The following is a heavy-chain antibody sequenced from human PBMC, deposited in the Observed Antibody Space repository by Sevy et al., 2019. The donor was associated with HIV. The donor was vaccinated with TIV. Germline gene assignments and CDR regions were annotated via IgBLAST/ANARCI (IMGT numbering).Heavy chain of an antibody. V-gene: IGHV3-30-3*01. Sequence: GGSLRLSCAASGFTFSSYAMHWVRQAPGKGLEWVAVTSYDGSNKYYADSVKGRFTISRDNSKNTLYLQMNSLRAEDTAVYYCARPSGGDPPYYYYYMDVWGKGTTVTVSS. CDR3: ARPSGGDPPYYYYYMDV. D-gene: IGHD2-21*01. CDR1: GFTFSSYA. J-gene: IGHJ6*03. CDR2: TSYDGSNK.